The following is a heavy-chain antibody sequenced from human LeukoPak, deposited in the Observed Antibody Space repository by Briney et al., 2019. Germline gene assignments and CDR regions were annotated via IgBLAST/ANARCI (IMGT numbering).Heavy chain of an antibody. CDR2: INPNNGVT. V-gene: IGHV1-2*02. D-gene: IGHD3-10*01. J-gene: IGHJ6*02. CDR3: ARGRSYGSGSFPYGMDV. Sequence: ASVKVSCKASGYTFTGYHMHWVRQAPGQGLEWMGCINPNNGVTNYAQKFQGGVKMTGDTSISTAYMELSSLTSDDTAVYYCARGRSYGSGSFPYGMDVWGQGTTVTVSS. CDR1: GYTFTGYH.